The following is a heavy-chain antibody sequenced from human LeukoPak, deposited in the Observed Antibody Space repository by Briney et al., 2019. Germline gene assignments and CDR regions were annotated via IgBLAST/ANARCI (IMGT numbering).Heavy chain of an antibody. Sequence: SGTLSLTCTVSYESISSSSHYWGWIRRPPGKGLEWIGSIDSGRNIHSNPSLDGRDTISVDTSKNQFSLKLSSVTAADTAVYYCARTKYYFDSSDYFFFDPWGQGILVIVSS. CDR1: YESISSSSHY. J-gene: IGHJ5*02. CDR3: ARTKYYFDSSDYFFFDP. CDR2: IDSGRNI. D-gene: IGHD3-22*01. V-gene: IGHV4-39*01.